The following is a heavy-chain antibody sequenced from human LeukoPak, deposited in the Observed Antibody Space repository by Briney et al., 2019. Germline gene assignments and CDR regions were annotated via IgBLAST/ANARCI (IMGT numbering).Heavy chain of an antibody. D-gene: IGHD3-22*01. V-gene: IGHV3-43*02. Sequence: PGGSLRLSCAASGFTFDDYAMHWVRHAPGKGLEWVSLISGDGGSTYYADSVKGRFTISRDNSKNSLYLQMNSLRTEDTALYYCATSPPYYYDSSGYPDYWGQGTLVTVSS. CDR2: ISGDGGST. CDR3: ATSPPYYYDSSGYPDY. CDR1: GFTFDDYA. J-gene: IGHJ4*02.